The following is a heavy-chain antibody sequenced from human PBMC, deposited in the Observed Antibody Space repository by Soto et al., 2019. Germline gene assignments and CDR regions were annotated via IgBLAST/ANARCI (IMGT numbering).Heavy chain of an antibody. V-gene: IGHV3-23*01. CDR1: GFTFSNYA. J-gene: IGHJ4*01. CDR2: VTGSGSST. CDR3: AKGWSDYFDS. Sequence: GGSLRLSCAASGFTFSNYAMNWVRQAPAKGLEWVSSVTGSGSSTYYADSVKGRFTISRDNSKNTLYLQMNSLRAEDTAVYYCAKGWSDYFDSWGHGTLVTVSS.